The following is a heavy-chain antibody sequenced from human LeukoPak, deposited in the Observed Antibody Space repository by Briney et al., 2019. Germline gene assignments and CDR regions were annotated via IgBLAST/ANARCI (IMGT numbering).Heavy chain of an antibody. Sequence: GGSLRLSCAASGFTFSNYDMNWVRQAPGKGLEWVSTISASDDSTYYADSVKGRFTISRDKSTTTLYLQMTSLRAEDTAVYYCTKRLVRNFDHWGPGTLVTVSS. CDR3: TKRLVRNFDH. CDR1: GFTFSNYD. J-gene: IGHJ4*02. CDR2: ISASDDST. V-gene: IGHV3-23*01. D-gene: IGHD6-19*01.